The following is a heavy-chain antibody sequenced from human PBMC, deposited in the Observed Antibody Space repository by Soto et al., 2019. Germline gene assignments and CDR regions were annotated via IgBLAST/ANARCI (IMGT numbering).Heavy chain of an antibody. CDR2: ISAYNGNT. D-gene: IGHD5-18*01. Sequence: ASVKVSCKASGYTFTSYGISWVRQAPGQGLEWMGWISAYNGNTNYAQKLQGRVTMTTDTSTSTAYMELRSLRSDDTAVYYCARDRNSYAIPYYYYGMDVWGQGTTVTVSS. CDR1: GYTFTSYG. CDR3: ARDRNSYAIPYYYYGMDV. J-gene: IGHJ6*02. V-gene: IGHV1-18*01.